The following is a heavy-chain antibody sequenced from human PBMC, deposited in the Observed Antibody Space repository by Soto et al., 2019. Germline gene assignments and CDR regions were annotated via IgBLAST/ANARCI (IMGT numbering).Heavy chain of an antibody. CDR1: GGSISSGDYY. CDR3: ARDRLVGDTALFDP. V-gene: IGHV4-30-4*01. Sequence: SETLSLTCTVSGGSISSGDYYWSWFRKPPGRGLECSGYIYYIWSTDYTPSLKSRVTRSVDTSKNQFSLKLSSVTAADTAVYYCARDRLVGDTALFDPWGQGTLVTGSS. CDR2: IYYIWST. J-gene: IGHJ5*02. D-gene: IGHD1-26*01.